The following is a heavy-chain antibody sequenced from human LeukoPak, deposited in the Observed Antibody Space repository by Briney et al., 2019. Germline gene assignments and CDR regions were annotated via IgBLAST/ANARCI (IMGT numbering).Heavy chain of an antibody. CDR3: ARHSTAMVSVAY. D-gene: IGHD5-18*01. J-gene: IGHJ4*02. CDR1: GGSVSNVNYY. V-gene: IGHV4-61*01. Sequence: PSETLSLTCTVSGGSVSNVNYYWTWIRQSPGKGLEWIGYIYYSGSTNYNPSLKSRVTISVDTSKNQFSLKLSSVTAADTAVYYCARHSTAMVSVAYWGQGTLVTVSS. CDR2: IYYSGST.